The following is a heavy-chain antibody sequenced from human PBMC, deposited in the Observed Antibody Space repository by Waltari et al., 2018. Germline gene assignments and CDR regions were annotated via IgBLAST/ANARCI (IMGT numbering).Heavy chain of an antibody. CDR1: GFTFTGYA. V-gene: IGHV3-64D*06. CDR2: ISSNGGSI. Sequence: EVQLVESGGGLVQPGGSLRLSCSVSGFTFTGYAMHWVRQAPGDGLEDVSTISSNGGSIYYADSVKDRFTISRDNSKNTLYLQMSSLRAEDTAVYYCVKDNYYDGSGYYPTPGYWGQGTLVTVSS. CDR3: VKDNYYDGSGYYPTPGY. J-gene: IGHJ4*02. D-gene: IGHD3-22*01.